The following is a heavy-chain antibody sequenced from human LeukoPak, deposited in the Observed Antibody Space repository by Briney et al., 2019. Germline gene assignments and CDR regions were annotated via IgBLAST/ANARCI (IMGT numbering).Heavy chain of an antibody. Sequence: ASVKVSCKASGYTFTGYYMHWVRQAPGQGLEWMGWINPNSGGTNYAQKFQGRVTMTRDTSISTAYMELSGLRSDDTAVYYCARLRGGYGGMGHYGMDVWGQGTPVTVSS. V-gene: IGHV1-2*02. CDR1: GYTFTGYY. CDR2: INPNSGGT. CDR3: ARLRGGYGGMGHYGMDV. D-gene: IGHD3-10*01. J-gene: IGHJ6*02.